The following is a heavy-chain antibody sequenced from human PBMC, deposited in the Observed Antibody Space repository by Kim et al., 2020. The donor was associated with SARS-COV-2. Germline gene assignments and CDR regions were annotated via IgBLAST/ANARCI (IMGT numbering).Heavy chain of an antibody. V-gene: IGHV3-74*03. CDR2: IKSDGSGP. CDR3: ASRITTSFDN. Sequence: GGSLRLSCAASGFTFSSYWMHWVRQAPGKGLVWVSCIKSDGSGPMYGDAVRGRFTVSRDNARNTLHLQMNSLRAEDTAVYYCASRITTSFDNWGQGILVTVSS. J-gene: IGHJ4*02. D-gene: IGHD3-10*01. CDR1: GFTFSSYW.